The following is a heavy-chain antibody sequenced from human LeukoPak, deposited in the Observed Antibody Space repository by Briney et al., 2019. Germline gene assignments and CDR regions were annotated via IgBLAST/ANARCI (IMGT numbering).Heavy chain of an antibody. J-gene: IGHJ2*01. CDR2: IYTSGST. D-gene: IGHD2-8*02. V-gene: IGHV4-4*09. Sequence: SETLSLTCSVSGGSIRSYYWSWIRQPPGKGLEWIGYIYTSGSTNSNPSLKSRVTISLDTSKNQFSLKLTSVTAADTAVYYGARHPLLGSYWYFDLWGRGTLVTVSS. CDR1: GGSIRSYY. CDR3: ARHPLLGSYWYFDL.